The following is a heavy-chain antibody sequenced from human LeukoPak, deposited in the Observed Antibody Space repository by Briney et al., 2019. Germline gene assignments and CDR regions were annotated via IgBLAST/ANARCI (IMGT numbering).Heavy chain of an antibody. D-gene: IGHD1-26*01. CDR2: IYHSGST. CDR3: ARDRGIVGATKVKLRRDAFDI. Sequence: SETLSLTCTVSGGSISSSNWWSWVRQPPGKGLEWIGEIYHSGSTNYNPSLKSRVTTSVDKSKNQFSLKLSSVTAADTAVYYCARDRGIVGATKVKLRRDAFDIWGQGTMVTVSS. J-gene: IGHJ3*02. V-gene: IGHV4-4*02. CDR1: GGSISSSNW.